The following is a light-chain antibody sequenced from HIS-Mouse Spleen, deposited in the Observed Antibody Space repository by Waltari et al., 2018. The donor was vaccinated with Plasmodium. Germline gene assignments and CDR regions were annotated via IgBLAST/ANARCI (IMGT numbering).Light chain of an antibody. CDR1: QSISSY. Sequence: DIQIIQSPSSLSASVGDRVTITCRASQSISSYLNWYQQKPGKAPKLLIYAASSLQSGVPSRFSGSGSGTDFTLTISSLQPEDFATYYCQQGYSTWTFGQGTKVEIK. V-gene: IGKV1-39*01. CDR3: QQGYSTWT. J-gene: IGKJ1*01. CDR2: AAS.